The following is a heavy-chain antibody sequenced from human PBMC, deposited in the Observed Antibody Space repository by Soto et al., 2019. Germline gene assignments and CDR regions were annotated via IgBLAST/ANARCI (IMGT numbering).Heavy chain of an antibody. Sequence: QVPLVQSGAEVKKPGSSMKVSCEASGGTSTIYTITWVRQAPGQGLEWMGRIVPLLVVTNYARNFQGRATITAETSTGTVYMALSSLRFEDTAVYYCATEKYGAGRVGVYFWGQGTQVTVSS. CDR3: ATEKYGAGRVGVYF. V-gene: IGHV1-69*08. CDR1: GGTSTIYT. D-gene: IGHD1-26*01. J-gene: IGHJ4*02. CDR2: IVPLLVVT.